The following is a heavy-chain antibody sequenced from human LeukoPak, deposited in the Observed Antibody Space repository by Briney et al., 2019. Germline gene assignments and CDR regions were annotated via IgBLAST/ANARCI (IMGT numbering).Heavy chain of an antibody. Sequence: SVKVSCKASGGTFISYAISWVRQAPGQGLEWMGRIIPILGIANYAQKFQGRVTITADKSTSTAYMELSSLRSEDTAVYYCARVAYYYDSSGIDYWGQGTLVTVSS. V-gene: IGHV1-69*04. CDR2: IIPILGIA. D-gene: IGHD3-22*01. CDR3: ARVAYYYDSSGIDY. J-gene: IGHJ4*02. CDR1: GGTFISYA.